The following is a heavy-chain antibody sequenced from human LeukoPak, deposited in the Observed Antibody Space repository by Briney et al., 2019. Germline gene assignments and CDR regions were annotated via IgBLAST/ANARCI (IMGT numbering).Heavy chain of an antibody. D-gene: IGHD3-9*01. CDR2: IRSKAYGGTT. CDR1: GFTFGDYA. V-gene: IGHV3-49*04. J-gene: IGHJ3*02. Sequence: PGRSLRLSCTASGFTFGDYAMSWVRQAPGKGLEWVGFIRSKAYGGTTEYAASVKGRFTISRDDSKSIAYLQMNSLKTEDTAVYYCTRDLFDWLLRNSPHDAFDIWGQGTMVTVSS. CDR3: TRDLFDWLLRNSPHDAFDI.